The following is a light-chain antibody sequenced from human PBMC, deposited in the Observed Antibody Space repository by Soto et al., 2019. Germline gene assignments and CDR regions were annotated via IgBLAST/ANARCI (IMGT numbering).Light chain of an antibody. CDR3: SSYSSSTTHVV. Sequence: SALTQPASVSGSPGRSVTISCTGTSTDVGDFNYVSWYQHLPGRAPKLIIYDVTNRPSGISYRFSASKSGRTASLTISGLHAEDEGDYYCSSYSSSTTHVVFGGGTKLTVL. CDR2: DVT. J-gene: IGLJ2*01. CDR1: STDVGDFNY. V-gene: IGLV2-14*03.